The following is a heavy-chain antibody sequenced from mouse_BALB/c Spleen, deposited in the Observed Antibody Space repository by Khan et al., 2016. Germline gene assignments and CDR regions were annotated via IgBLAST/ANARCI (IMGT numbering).Heavy chain of an antibody. V-gene: IGHV1-9*01. CDR1: GYTFSSYW. CDR3: ARTDRRGYFEY. J-gene: IGHJ2*01. CDR2: ILPGSGST. Sequence: QVQLQQSGAELMKPGASVKISCKATGYTFSSYWIEWVKQRPGHGLEWIGEILPGSGSTNYNEKFRGKATFTADTSSNTAYMQLSSLTSEDSAVHYCARTDRRGYFEYWGQGTTLTVSS.